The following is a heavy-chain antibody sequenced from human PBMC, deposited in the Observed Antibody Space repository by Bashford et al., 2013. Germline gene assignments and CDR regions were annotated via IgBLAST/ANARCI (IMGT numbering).Heavy chain of an antibody. J-gene: IGHJ4*02. CDR2: INPSSNGP. Sequence: WVRQAPGQQFEWMGWINPSSNGPNYAVKFQSRVTMTSDTSISTAFMELRSLKTEDTAVYYCTRDSSGYQDFDYWGQGTLVTVSS. D-gene: IGHD6-19*01. V-gene: IGHV1-2*02. CDR3: TRDSSGYQDFDY.